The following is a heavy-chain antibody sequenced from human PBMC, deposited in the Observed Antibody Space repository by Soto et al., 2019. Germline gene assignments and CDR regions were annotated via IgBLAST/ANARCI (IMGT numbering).Heavy chain of an antibody. D-gene: IGHD3-10*01. Sequence: HPGGSLGLSCAASGFTSSSYGMHWVRQAPGKGLEWVAVISYDGSNKYYADSVKGRFTISRGNSKNTLYLQMNSLRAEDTAVYYCAKSITMVRGVIGFDYWGQGTLVTVSS. CDR1: GFTSSSYG. V-gene: IGHV3-30*18. J-gene: IGHJ4*02. CDR2: ISYDGSNK. CDR3: AKSITMVRGVIGFDY.